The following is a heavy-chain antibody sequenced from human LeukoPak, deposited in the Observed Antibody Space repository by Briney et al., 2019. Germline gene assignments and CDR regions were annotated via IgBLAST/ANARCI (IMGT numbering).Heavy chain of an antibody. CDR2: ISSSSSTI. CDR1: GSTFSSYS. J-gene: IGHJ6*03. D-gene: IGHD6-6*01. V-gene: IGHV3-48*01. CDR3: ARVPYSSSSGYYYYYMDV. Sequence: GGSLRLSCAASGSTFSSYSMNWVRLAPGKGLEWVSYISSSSSTIYYADSVKGRFTISRDNAKNSLYLQMNSLRAEDTAVYYCARVPYSSSSGYYYYYMDVWGKGTTVTVSS.